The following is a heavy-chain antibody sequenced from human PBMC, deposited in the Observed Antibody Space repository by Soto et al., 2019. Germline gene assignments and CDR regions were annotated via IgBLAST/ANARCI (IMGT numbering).Heavy chain of an antibody. CDR2: INHSGST. CDR1: GGSFSGYY. Sequence: ETLSLTCAVYGGSFSGYYWSWIRQPPGKGLEWIGEINHSGSTNYNPSLKSRVTISVDTSKNQFSLKLSSVTAADTAVYYCARGYSSSWYFDYWGQGTLVTVSS. J-gene: IGHJ4*02. CDR3: ARGYSSSWYFDY. D-gene: IGHD6-13*01. V-gene: IGHV4-34*01.